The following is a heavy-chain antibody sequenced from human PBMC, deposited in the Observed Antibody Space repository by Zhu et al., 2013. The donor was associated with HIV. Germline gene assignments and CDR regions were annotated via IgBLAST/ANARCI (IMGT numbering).Heavy chain of an antibody. CDR1: GDTFSNYA. CDR2: IIPIFGIP. D-gene: IGHD3-22*01. CDR3: ARGYDSSGYGKYYFDY. J-gene: IGHJ4*02. Sequence: QVQLVQSGAEVKKTGSSVKVSCKASGDTFSNYAISWVRQAPGQGLEWMGWIIPIFGIPNYAQNFQGRVTITADESTSTAYMELSSLRSEDTAVYYCARGYDSSGYGKYYFDYWGQGTLVTVSS. V-gene: IGHV1-69*01.